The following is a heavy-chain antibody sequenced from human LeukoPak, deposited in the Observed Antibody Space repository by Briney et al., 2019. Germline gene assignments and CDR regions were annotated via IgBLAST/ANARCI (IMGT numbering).Heavy chain of an antibody. Sequence: GGSLLLSCAASGFTFSSYAMHWVRQAPGKGLEYVSAISSNGGSTYYANSVKGRFTISRDNSKNTLYLQMGSLRAEDMAVYYCARAGGYQLLFGYYFDYWGQGTLVTVSS. CDR3: ARAGGYQLLFGYYFDY. J-gene: IGHJ4*02. D-gene: IGHD2-2*01. CDR2: ISSNGGST. V-gene: IGHV3-64*01. CDR1: GFTFSSYA.